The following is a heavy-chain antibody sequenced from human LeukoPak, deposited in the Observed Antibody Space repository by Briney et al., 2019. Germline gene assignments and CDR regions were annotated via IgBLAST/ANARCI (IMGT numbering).Heavy chain of an antibody. Sequence: GGSLRLSCAASGFTFSSYSMNWVRQAPGKGLEWVSYISSSSSTIYYADSVKGRFTISRDNAKNSLYLQMNSLRAEDTAVYYCASGLITVTVNSGYWGQGTLVTVSS. CDR1: GFTFSSYS. CDR3: ASGLITVTVNSGY. V-gene: IGHV3-48*01. D-gene: IGHD4-17*01. J-gene: IGHJ4*02. CDR2: ISSSSSTI.